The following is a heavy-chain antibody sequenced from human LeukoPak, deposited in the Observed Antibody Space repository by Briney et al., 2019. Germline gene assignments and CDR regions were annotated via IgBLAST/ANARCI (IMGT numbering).Heavy chain of an antibody. V-gene: IGHV1-2*02. J-gene: IGHJ4*02. CDR2: IDANNGDT. Sequence: ASVKISCKASGYTFRGNYIHWLRQAPGQGLEWMGWIDANNGDTKSAQKFQGRVTMSWDTSISTAYMDLSSLSPGDAAVYYCARDPSSVTLYFFDYWGQGTLVTVSS. CDR1: GYTFRGNY. CDR3: ARDPSSVTLYFFDY. D-gene: IGHD4-11*01.